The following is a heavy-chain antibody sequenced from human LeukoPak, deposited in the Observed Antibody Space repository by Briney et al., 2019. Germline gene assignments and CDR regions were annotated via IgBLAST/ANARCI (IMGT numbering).Heavy chain of an antibody. CDR2: MNPNSGNT. J-gene: IGHJ4*02. CDR1: GYTFTSYD. V-gene: IGHV1-8*01. Sequence: ASVKVSCKASGYTFTSYDINWVRQATGQGLEWMGWMNPNSGNTGYAQKFQGRVTMTRNISISTAYMELSSLRSEDTAVYYCARESDSSGGFDYWGQGTLVTVSS. D-gene: IGHD3-22*01. CDR3: ARESDSSGGFDY.